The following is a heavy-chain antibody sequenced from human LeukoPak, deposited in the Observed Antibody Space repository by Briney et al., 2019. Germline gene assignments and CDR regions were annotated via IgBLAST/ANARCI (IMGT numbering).Heavy chain of an antibody. D-gene: IGHD2-2*01. J-gene: IGHJ5*02. V-gene: IGHV3-74*01. Sequence: GGSLRLSCAASGFTFSTYWMHWVRQAPGKGLVWVSRINSAGNITNYADSVKGRFTISRDNAKNRLYLQTNSLRAEDTAVYYCVRTGYCNSTKCYNWFDPWGQGILVTVSS. CDR1: GFTFSTYW. CDR3: VRTGYCNSTKCYNWFDP. CDR2: INSAGNIT.